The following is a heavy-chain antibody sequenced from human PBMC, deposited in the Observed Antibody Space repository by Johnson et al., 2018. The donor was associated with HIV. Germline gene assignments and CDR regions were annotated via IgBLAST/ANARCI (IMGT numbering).Heavy chain of an antibody. CDR2: IYSGGDT. CDR1: GFIVRSNY. Sequence: VQLVESGGGLVQPGGSLRLSCAASGFIVRSNYMNWVRQAPGKGLEWVSVIYSGGDTYYSDSVMGRFTISRDTSKNTLYLQMNSLRAEDTAVYYCARDDGWEPTGNDAFDIWGQGTMVTVSS. D-gene: IGHD1-26*01. V-gene: IGHV3-66*01. J-gene: IGHJ3*02. CDR3: ARDDGWEPTGNDAFDI.